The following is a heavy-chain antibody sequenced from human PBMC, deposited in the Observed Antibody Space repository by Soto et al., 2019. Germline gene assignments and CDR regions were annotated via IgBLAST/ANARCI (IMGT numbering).Heavy chain of an antibody. V-gene: IGHV3-15*07. Sequence: EVQLVESGGGLVKPGGSLRLSCAASGFTFSNAWMNWVRQAPGKGLEWVGRIKSKTAGGTTDYAAPVKGRFTISRDDSKNTLYLQMNSMKIEDTAVYYCTTDRGGLDYWGQGTLDTVSS. J-gene: IGHJ4*02. D-gene: IGHD3-16*01. CDR3: TTDRGGLDY. CDR1: GFTFSNAW. CDR2: IKSKTAGGTT.